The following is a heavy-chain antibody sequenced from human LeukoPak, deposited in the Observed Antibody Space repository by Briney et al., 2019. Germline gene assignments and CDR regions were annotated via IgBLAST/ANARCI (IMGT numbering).Heavy chain of an antibody. J-gene: IGHJ4*02. CDR3: ARFVVPAAIGVTPDY. CDR1: GYTFTSYD. V-gene: IGHV1-2*02. D-gene: IGHD2-2*02. CDR2: MNPNSGGT. Sequence: ASVKVSCKASGYTFTSYDINWVRQATGQGLEWMGWMNPNSGGTNYAQKFQGRVTMTRDTSISTAYMELSRLRSDDTAVYYCARFVVPAAIGVTPDYWGQGTLVTVSS.